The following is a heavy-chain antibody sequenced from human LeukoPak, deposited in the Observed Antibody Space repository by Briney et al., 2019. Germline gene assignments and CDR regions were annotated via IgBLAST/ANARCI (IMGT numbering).Heavy chain of an antibody. Sequence: SETLSLTCTVSGGSISSHYRSWIRQPPGKGLEWLGFIYYSGRTRYNPSLHSRVTISADTSKNHLSLKLTSVTAADTAVYYCARLLDNDSSGDPDTFDMWGQGIMVTVSS. J-gene: IGHJ3*02. CDR1: GGSISSHY. CDR2: IYYSGRT. D-gene: IGHD3-22*01. V-gene: IGHV4-59*11. CDR3: ARLLDNDSSGDPDTFDM.